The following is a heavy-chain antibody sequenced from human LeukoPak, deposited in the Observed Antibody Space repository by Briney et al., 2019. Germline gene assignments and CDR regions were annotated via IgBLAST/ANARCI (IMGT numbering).Heavy chain of an antibody. V-gene: IGHV4-31*03. CDR2: IYYSGST. CDR3: ARDHAYYYGMDV. CDR1: GGSISSGGYY. Sequence: SLTLSLTCTVSGGSISSGGYYWSWIRQHPGKGLEWIGYIYYSGSTYYNPSLKSRVTISVDTSRNQFSLKLSSVTAADTAVYYCARDHAYYYGMDVWGQGTTVTVSS. J-gene: IGHJ6*02.